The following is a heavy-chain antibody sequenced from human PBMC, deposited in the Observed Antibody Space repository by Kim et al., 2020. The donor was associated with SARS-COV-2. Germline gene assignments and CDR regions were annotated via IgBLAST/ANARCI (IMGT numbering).Heavy chain of an antibody. D-gene: IGHD1-7*01. Sequence: SVKVSCKASGGTFSSYAISWVRQAPGQGLEWMGGIIPIFGTANYAQKFQGRVTITADESTSTAYMELSSLRSEDTAVYYCARGDELELTYFDYWGQGTLVTVSS. CDR3: ARGDELELTYFDY. CDR1: GGTFSSYA. V-gene: IGHV1-69*13. J-gene: IGHJ4*02. CDR2: IIPIFGTA.